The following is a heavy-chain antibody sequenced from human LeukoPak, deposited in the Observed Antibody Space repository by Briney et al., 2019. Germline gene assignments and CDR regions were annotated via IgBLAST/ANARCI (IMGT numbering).Heavy chain of an antibody. CDR1: GFTFSSYA. J-gene: IGHJ4*02. D-gene: IGHD2-2*01. V-gene: IGHV3-23*01. Sequence: GGSLRLSXAASGFTFSSYAMNWVRQAPGKGMEWVSVISGSGGSTYYADSVKGRFTISRDNSKNTLYLQMNSLRVEDTAVYYCAKDRCSGTSCQFDCWGQGTLVTVSS. CDR2: ISGSGGST. CDR3: AKDRCSGTSCQFDC.